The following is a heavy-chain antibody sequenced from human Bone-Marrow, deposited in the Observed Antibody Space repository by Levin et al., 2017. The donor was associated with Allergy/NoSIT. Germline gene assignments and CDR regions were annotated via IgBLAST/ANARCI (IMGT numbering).Heavy chain of an antibody. CDR2: IWYDGSYK. V-gene: IGHV3-33*01. D-gene: IGHD3-16*01. CDR1: GFSFRSYG. Sequence: GGSLRLSCVASGFSFRSYGMHWVRQAPGKGLEWVAVIWYDGSYKKYGDSMKGRFTVSRDNSKNTLYLQMNSLRAEDTAVYYCARDIWYDYGWGSQRQEPAVDNCRQGTLVSVSS. J-gene: IGHJ4*02. CDR3: ARDIWYDYGWGSQRQEPAVDN.